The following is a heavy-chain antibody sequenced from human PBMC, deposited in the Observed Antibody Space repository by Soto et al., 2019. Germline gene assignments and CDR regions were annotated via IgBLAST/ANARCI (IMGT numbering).Heavy chain of an antibody. J-gene: IGHJ2*01. CDR1: GFTFSSYD. CDR2: ISIAGGR. D-gene: IGHD1-1*01. V-gene: IGHV3-13*01. CDR3: ARELEIYGYWYFDL. Sequence: EVQLVESGGGLVQPGGSLRLSCAASGFTFSSYDMHWVRQVTGKGLEWVSGISIAGGRHYADSVKGRFSISRDNAKNSLYLEMNSLGAGDTAVYYCARELEIYGYWYFDLWGRGTLVTVSS.